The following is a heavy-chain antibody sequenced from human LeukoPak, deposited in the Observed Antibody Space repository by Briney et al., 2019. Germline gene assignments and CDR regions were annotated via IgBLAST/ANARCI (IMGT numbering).Heavy chain of an antibody. CDR1: GFTFSSYG. CDR2: IWYDGSNK. Sequence: GGSLRLSCAASGFTFSSYGMHLVRLAPGKGLEWVAVIWYDGSNKYYADSVKGRFTISRDNSKNTLYLQMNSLRAEDTAVYYCARGGSSWSYYFDYWGQGTLVTVSS. V-gene: IGHV3-33*01. J-gene: IGHJ4*02. D-gene: IGHD6-13*01. CDR3: ARGGSSWSYYFDY.